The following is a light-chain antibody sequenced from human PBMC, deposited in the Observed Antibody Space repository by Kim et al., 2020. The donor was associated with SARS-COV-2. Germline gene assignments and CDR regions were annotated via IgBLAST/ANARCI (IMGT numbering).Light chain of an antibody. V-gene: IGLV1-40*01. CDR3: QTYDSGHVV. CDR1: NIGPAYE. J-gene: IGLJ2*01. Sequence: QSVLTQPPSVSGAPGQTVTISCTGSNIGPAYEVHWYQQFPGSAPKLLIYGDIHRPSGVPDRFSGSKSGTSASLAITGLQGEDEADYFCQTYDSGHVVFGGGTQLTVL. CDR2: GDI.